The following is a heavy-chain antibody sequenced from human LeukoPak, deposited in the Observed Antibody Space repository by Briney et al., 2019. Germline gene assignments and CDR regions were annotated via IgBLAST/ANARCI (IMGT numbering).Heavy chain of an antibody. Sequence: GGSLRLSCAASGFTFGSYAMSWVRQAPGKGLEWVSAISGSGGSTYYADSVKGRFTISRDNSKNTLYLQMNSLRAEDTAVYYCAKDQGRPTKTVTTTHNFDYWGQGTLVTVSS. CDR3: AKDQGRPTKTVTTTHNFDY. CDR1: GFTFGSYA. CDR2: ISGSGGST. J-gene: IGHJ4*02. D-gene: IGHD4-17*01. V-gene: IGHV3-23*01.